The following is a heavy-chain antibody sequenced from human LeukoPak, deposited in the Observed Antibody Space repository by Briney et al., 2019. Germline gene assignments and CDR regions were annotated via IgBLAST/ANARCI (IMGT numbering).Heavy chain of an antibody. J-gene: IGHJ5*02. D-gene: IGHD2-15*01. CDR1: GGSFSGYY. CDR2: INHSGST. CDR3: ARGLGYCSGGSCRS. V-gene: IGHV4-34*01. Sequence: PSETLSLTCAVYGGSFSGYYWSWIRQPPGKGLEWIGEINHSGSTNYNPSLKSRVTISVDTSKNQFSLKLSSVTAADTAVYYCARGLGYCSGGSCRSWGQGTLVTVSS.